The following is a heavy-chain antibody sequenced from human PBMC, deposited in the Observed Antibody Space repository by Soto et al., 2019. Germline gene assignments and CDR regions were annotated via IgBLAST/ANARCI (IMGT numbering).Heavy chain of an antibody. CDR2: ISGSGGST. CDR3: ARDPHSSGYYYTLYFQH. D-gene: IGHD3-22*01. V-gene: IGHV3-23*01. Sequence: EVQLLESGGGLVQPGGSLRLSCAASGFTFSSYAMSWVRQAPGKGLEWVSAISGSGGSTYYADSVKGRFTISRDNSKNTLYLQMDSLRAEDTAVYYCARDPHSSGYYYTLYFQHWGQGTLVTVSS. CDR1: GFTFSSYA. J-gene: IGHJ1*01.